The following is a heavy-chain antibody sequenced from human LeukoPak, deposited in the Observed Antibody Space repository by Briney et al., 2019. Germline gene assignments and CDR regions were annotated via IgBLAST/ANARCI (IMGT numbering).Heavy chain of an antibody. CDR3: AKRFCSSSGCSYFDY. V-gene: IGHV3-23*01. CDR1: GFTFSSYA. CDR2: ISGSGGST. Sequence: PGGSLRLSCAASGFTFSSYAMSWVRQAPGKGLEWVSTISGSGGSTYYADSVKGRFTISRDNSKNTLYLQMNSLRAEDTAVYYCAKRFCSSSGCSYFDYWGQGTLVTVSS. D-gene: IGHD2-2*01. J-gene: IGHJ4*02.